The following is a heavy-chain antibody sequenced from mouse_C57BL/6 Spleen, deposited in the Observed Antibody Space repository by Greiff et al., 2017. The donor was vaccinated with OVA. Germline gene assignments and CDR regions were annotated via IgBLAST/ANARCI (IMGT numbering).Heavy chain of an antibody. CDR2: IWSGGST. V-gene: IGHV2-2*01. J-gene: IGHJ2*01. D-gene: IGHD1-1*01. CDR1: GFSFTSYG. CDR3: ARCSRRYYFDY. Sequence: QVQLQQSGPGLVQPSQSLSITCTVSGFSFTSYGVHWVRQSPGKGLEWLGVIWSGGSTDYNAAFISRLSISKANSKSQVFCKMNGLQAVDTAIYYCARCSRRYYFDYWGQGTTLTVSS.